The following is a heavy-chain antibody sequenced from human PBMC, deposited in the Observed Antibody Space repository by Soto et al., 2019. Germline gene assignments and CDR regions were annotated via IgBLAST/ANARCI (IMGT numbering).Heavy chain of an antibody. CDR1: GGTFSSYT. D-gene: IGHD3-22*01. CDR3: ARDLYDSSGYYPFDY. Sequence: KVSCKASGGTFSSYTISWVRQAPGQGLEWMGRIIPILGIANYAQKFQGRVTITADKSTSTAYMELSSLRSEDTAVYYCARDLYDSSGYYPFDYWGQGTLVTVSS. V-gene: IGHV1-69*04. CDR2: IIPILGIA. J-gene: IGHJ4*02.